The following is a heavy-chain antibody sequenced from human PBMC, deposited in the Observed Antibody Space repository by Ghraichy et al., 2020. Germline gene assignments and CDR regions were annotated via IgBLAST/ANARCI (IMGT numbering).Heavy chain of an antibody. CDR3: ASSGWYYYYGMDV. Sequence: GGSLRLSCAASGFTVSSNYMSWVRQAPGKGLEWVSVIYSGGSTYYADSVKGRFTISRDNSKNTLYLQMNSLRAEDTAVYYCASSGWYYYYGMDVWGQGTTVTVSS. CDR1: GFTVSSNY. V-gene: IGHV3-53*01. CDR2: IYSGGST. J-gene: IGHJ6*02. D-gene: IGHD6-19*01.